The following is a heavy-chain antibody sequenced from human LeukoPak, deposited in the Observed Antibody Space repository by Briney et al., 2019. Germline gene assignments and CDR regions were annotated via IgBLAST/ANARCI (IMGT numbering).Heavy chain of an antibody. D-gene: IGHD3-22*01. CDR2: ISSSGSTI. CDR1: GFTFSSYE. Sequence: GGSLRLSCAASGFTFSSYEMNWVRQAPGKGLEWVSYISSSGSTIYYADSVKGRFTISRDNAKNSLYLQMDSLRAEDTAVYYCARVGSGYYYVDYWGQGTLVTVSS. J-gene: IGHJ4*02. CDR3: ARVGSGYYYVDY. V-gene: IGHV3-48*03.